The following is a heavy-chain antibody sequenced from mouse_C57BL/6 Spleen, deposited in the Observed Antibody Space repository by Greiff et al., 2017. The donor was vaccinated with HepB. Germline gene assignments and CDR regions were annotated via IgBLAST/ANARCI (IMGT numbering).Heavy chain of an antibody. CDR2: INPNYGTT. Sequence: VQLQQSGPELVKPGASVKISCKASGYSFTDYNMNWVKQSNGKSLEWIGVINPNYGTTSYNQKLKGKATLTVDQSSSTAYMQLNSLTSEDSAVYYCAREIVEGNYAWFAYWGQGTLVTVSA. V-gene: IGHV1-39*01. CDR3: AREIVEGNYAWFAY. CDR1: GYSFTDYN. D-gene: IGHD2-1*01. J-gene: IGHJ3*01.